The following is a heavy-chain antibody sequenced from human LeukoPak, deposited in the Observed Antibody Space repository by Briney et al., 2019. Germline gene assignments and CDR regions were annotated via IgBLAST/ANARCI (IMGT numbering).Heavy chain of an antibody. J-gene: IGHJ6*02. Sequence: ASVRVSCKASGYTFTSYVIHWVRQAPGQRFEWMGWINAGNGNTKYSQKFQGRVTIIRDTSASTAYMELSSLRSEDTAVYYCARESSSGWSNYGMDVWGQGITVTVSS. CDR2: INAGNGNT. CDR3: ARESSSGWSNYGMDV. CDR1: GYTFTSYV. D-gene: IGHD6-19*01. V-gene: IGHV1-3*01.